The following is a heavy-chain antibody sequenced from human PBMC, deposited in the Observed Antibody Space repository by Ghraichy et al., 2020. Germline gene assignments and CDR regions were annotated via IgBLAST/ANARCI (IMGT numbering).Heavy chain of an antibody. CDR3: AHSSSWYNWFDP. D-gene: IGHD3-22*01. Sequence: SETLSLTCTVSGDSISRSYWSWIRQAPDKGLEWIGHIYEYGTTRSNPSLTSRVTISVDTSKNQFSLELRSLSAADTAVYYCAHSSSWYNWFDPWGQGTLVIVAS. CDR1: GDSISRSY. V-gene: IGHV4-59*03. J-gene: IGHJ5*02. CDR2: IYEYGTT.